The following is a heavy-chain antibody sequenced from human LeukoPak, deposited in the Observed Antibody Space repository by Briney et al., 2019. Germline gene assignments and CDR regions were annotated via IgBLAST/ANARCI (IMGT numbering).Heavy chain of an antibody. CDR3: ARVVRGGIYYFYYGMDV. J-gene: IGHJ6*02. Sequence: SETLSLTCAVYGGSFSGYYWSWILQPPGKGLEWIGEINHSGSTNYNPSLKSRVTISVDTSKNQFSLKLSSVTAADTAVYYCARVVRGGIYYFYYGMDVWGQGTTVTVSS. CDR1: GGSFSGYY. V-gene: IGHV4-34*01. D-gene: IGHD2-15*01. CDR2: INHSGST.